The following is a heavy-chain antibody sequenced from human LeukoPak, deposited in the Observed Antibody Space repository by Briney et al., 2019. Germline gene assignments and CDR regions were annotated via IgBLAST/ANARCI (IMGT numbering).Heavy chain of an antibody. V-gene: IGHV3-30-3*01. D-gene: IGHD3-3*01. CDR1: GFTFSSYA. Sequence: GGSPRLSCAASGFTFSSYAMHWVRQAPGKGLEWVAVISYDGSNKYYADSVKGRFTISRDNSKNTPYLQMNSLRAEDTAVYYCARDHAASITIFGVDPLNWFDPWGQGTLVTVSS. CDR3: ARDHAASITIFGVDPLNWFDP. CDR2: ISYDGSNK. J-gene: IGHJ5*02.